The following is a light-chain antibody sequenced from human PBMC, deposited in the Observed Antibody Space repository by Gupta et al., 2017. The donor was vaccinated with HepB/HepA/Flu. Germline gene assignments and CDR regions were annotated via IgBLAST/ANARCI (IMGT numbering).Light chain of an antibody. Sequence: QAGLTQPPSVSKGLRQPATLTCTGNSNNVGKQGVTWLHQHQGHPPKLLVYSNNTRPSGISGRFSASRSGNTASLTISGLQPEDEADYYCSAWGSSLSAEGFGGGTHLTVL. CDR2: SNN. CDR1: SNNVGKQG. V-gene: IGLV10-54*04. CDR3: SAWGSSLSAEG. J-gene: IGLJ3*02.